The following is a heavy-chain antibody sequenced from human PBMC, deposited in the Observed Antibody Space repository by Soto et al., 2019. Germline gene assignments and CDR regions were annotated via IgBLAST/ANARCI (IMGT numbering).Heavy chain of an antibody. V-gene: IGHV4-31*03. CDR3: ARSGGGIVDY. D-gene: IGHD3-16*01. CDR2: IYYSGST. J-gene: IGHJ4*02. Sequence: QVQLQESGPGLVKPSQTLSLTCTVSGGSISSGGYYWSWIRQHPEKGLEWIGYIYYSGSTYYNPTLKSRVTISVNTSKNQFALKLSSVTAANTAVYYCARSGGGIVDYWGQGTLVTVSS. CDR1: GGSISSGGYY.